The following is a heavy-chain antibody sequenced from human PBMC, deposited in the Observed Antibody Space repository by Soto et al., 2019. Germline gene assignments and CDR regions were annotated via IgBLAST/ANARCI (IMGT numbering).Heavy chain of an antibody. CDR2: MNPNSGNT. Sequence: ASVKVSCKASGYTFTSYGINWVRQATGQGLEWMGWMNPNSGNTGYAQKFQGRVTMTRNTSISTAYMELSSLRSEDTAVYYCARVAWGGYDFWSGYYMDYYYYMDVWGKGTTVTVSS. CDR1: GYTFTSYG. CDR3: ARVAWGGYDFWSGYYMDYYYYMDV. J-gene: IGHJ6*03. D-gene: IGHD3-3*01. V-gene: IGHV1-8*02.